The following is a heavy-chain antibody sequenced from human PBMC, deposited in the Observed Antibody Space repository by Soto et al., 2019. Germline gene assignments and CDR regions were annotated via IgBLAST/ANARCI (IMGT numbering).Heavy chain of an antibody. V-gene: IGHV1-46*01. CDR1: GYTFTSYY. CDR2: INPSGGST. CDR3: ARVPAGYYYYYGMDV. Sequence: ASVKVSCKASGYTFTSYYMHWVRQAPGQGLEWMGIINPSGGSTSYAQKFQGRVTMTRDTSTSTVYMELSSLRSEDTAVYYCARVPAGYYYYYGMDVWGQGTTVTVSS. J-gene: IGHJ6*02. D-gene: IGHD2-2*01.